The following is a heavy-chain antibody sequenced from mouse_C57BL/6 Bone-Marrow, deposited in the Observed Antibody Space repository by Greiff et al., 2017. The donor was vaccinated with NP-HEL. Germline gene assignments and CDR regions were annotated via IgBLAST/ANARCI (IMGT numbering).Heavy chain of an antibody. CDR1: GYSFTGYY. J-gene: IGHJ2*01. CDR3: SRGDYGSSDGWFEC. CDR2: IYPYNGGS. V-gene: IGHV1-31*01. D-gene: IGHD1-1*01. Sequence: VQLQQSGPELVKPGASVKISCKASGYSFTGYYMHWVKQSHGHILDWIGNIYPYNGGSSYNQKFKGKATLTVDKSSSTAYMELRSLTSEDSAVFYGSRGDYGSSDGWFECWGKGTTLTVS.